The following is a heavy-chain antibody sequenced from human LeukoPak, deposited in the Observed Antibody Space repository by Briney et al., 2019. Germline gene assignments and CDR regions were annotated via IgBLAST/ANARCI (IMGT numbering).Heavy chain of an antibody. D-gene: IGHD2-15*01. Sequence: PSETLSLTCTVSGGSISYYYWSWIRQPPGKGLEWIGEINHSGSTNYNPSLKSRVTISVDTSKNQFSLKLSSVTAADTAVYYCASRPTRGGSCHGYWGQGTLVTVSS. CDR3: ASRPTRGGSCHGY. CDR1: GGSISYYY. J-gene: IGHJ4*02. CDR2: INHSGST. V-gene: IGHV4-34*01.